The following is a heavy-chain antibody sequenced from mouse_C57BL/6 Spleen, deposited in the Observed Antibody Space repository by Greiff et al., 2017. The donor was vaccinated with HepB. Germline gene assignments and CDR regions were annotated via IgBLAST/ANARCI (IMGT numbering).Heavy chain of an antibody. CDR3: AREGFTTVVAHFDY. D-gene: IGHD1-1*01. V-gene: IGHV1-52*01. CDR1: GYTFTSYW. J-gene: IGHJ2*01. CDR2: IDPSDSET. Sequence: QVQLQQPGAELVRPGSSVKLSCKASGYTFTSYWMHWVKQRPIQGLEWIGNIDPSDSETHYNHKFKDKATLTVDKSSSQAYMQLSSLTSEDSAVYYCAREGFTTVVAHFDYWGQGTTLTVSS.